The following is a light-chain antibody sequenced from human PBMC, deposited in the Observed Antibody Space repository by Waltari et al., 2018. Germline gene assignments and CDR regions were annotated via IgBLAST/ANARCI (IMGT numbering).Light chain of an antibody. V-gene: IGKV1-5*03. J-gene: IGKJ1*01. Sequence: DIQMTQSPSTLSASVGDRVTITCRASQSISTWLAWYPQKPGKAPKLLIYKASDLESGVPSRFGGSGSGTEFTLTISSLQPDDFATYHCQQYYSSPWTFGRGTKVEI. CDR3: QQYYSSPWT. CDR2: KAS. CDR1: QSISTW.